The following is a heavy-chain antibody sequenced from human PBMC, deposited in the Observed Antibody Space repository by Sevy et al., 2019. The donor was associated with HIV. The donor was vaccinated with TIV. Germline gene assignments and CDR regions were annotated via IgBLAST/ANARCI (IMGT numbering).Heavy chain of an antibody. J-gene: IGHJ6*02. CDR3: ATLDFWSDYPLYGTDV. CDR2: FDPEDGET. V-gene: IGHV1-24*01. CDR1: GYTLIKLP. Sequence: ASVKVSCKVSGYTLIKLPMHWVRQAPGKGLERMGGFDPEDGETIYAQKFQGRVTMTEDTSTDTAYMGLGSLRSDDTAVYYCATLDFWSDYPLYGTDVWGQGTTVTVSS. D-gene: IGHD3-3*01.